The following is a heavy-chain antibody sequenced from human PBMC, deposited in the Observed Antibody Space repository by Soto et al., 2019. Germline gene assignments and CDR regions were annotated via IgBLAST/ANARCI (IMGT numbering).Heavy chain of an antibody. V-gene: IGHV1-8*02. CDR3: AREIDGGGRFDY. J-gene: IGHJ4*02. CDR2: INPNSGKT. D-gene: IGHD2-15*01. Sequence: ASVKGSRKASGYTFTSYGISWVGQAPGQGLEWKGWINPNSGKTGYAKKIQGRVTMTRGNSIKTAQMEMSRLRSEDTAVYFCAREIDGGGRFDYWGQGTMGTVSS. CDR1: GYTFTSYG.